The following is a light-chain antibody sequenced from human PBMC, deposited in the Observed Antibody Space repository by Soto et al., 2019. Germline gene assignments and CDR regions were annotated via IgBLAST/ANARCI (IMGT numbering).Light chain of an antibody. V-gene: IGLV1-44*01. J-gene: IGLJ1*01. CDR3: AAWDDSLSGYV. Sequence: QSVLTQPPSASGTPGQRVTISCSGSSSNIGSNPVNWYQQLPGTAPKLLIYSNNQRPAGVPDRFSGSDSGTSASLAISGLQSDYEADYYCAAWDDSLSGYVFGTGTKLTVL. CDR1: SSNIGSNP. CDR2: SNN.